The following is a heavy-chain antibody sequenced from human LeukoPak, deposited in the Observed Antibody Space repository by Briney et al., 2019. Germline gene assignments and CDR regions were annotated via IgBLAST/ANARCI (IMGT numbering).Heavy chain of an antibody. Sequence: ASVKVSCKASGYTFTGYYMHWVRQAPGQGLEWMGRIIPILGIANYAQKFQGRVTITADKSTSTAYMELSSLRSEDTAVYYCARAIPNVDAVVTHFDYWGQGTLVTVSS. CDR1: GYTFTGYY. D-gene: IGHD4-23*01. J-gene: IGHJ4*02. CDR2: IIPILGIA. CDR3: ARAIPNVDAVVTHFDY. V-gene: IGHV1-69*04.